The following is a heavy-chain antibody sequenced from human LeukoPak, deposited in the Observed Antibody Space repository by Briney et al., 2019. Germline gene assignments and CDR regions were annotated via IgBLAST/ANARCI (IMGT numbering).Heavy chain of an antibody. D-gene: IGHD3/OR15-3a*01. J-gene: IGHJ4*02. CDR2: ISSSGSTI. CDR1: GFTFSSYE. V-gene: IGHV3-48*03. Sequence: PGGSLRLSCAVSGFTFSSYEMNWVRQAPGKGLEWVSYISSSGSTIYYADSVKGRFTISRDNAKNSLYLQMNSLRAEDTAVFYCAKDYWTGYYESFDYWGQGTLVTVSS. CDR3: AKDYWTGYYESFDY.